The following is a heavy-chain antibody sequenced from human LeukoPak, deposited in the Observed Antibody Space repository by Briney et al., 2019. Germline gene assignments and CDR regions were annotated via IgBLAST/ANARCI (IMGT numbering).Heavy chain of an antibody. D-gene: IGHD3-16*02. J-gene: IGHJ4*02. CDR3: TRGPGYDYVWGSYRADY. CDR2: ITSSGGST. Sequence: GGSLRLSCAASGFTFSSYGMHWVRQAPGRGLEYVSAITSSGGSTFYANSVKGSFIISRDNSNNTLYLQMGSLRAEDMAVYYCTRGPGYDYVWGSYRADYWGQGTLVTVSS. CDR1: GFTFSSYG. V-gene: IGHV3-64*01.